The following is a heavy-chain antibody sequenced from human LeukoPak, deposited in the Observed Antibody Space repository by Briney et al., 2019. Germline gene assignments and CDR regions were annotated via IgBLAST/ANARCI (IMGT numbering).Heavy chain of an antibody. CDR2: IYTSGST. D-gene: IGHD3-22*01. J-gene: IGHJ5*02. V-gene: IGHV4-4*07. CDR1: GGSISSYY. Sequence: PSETLSLTCTVSGGSISSYYWSWIRQPAGKRLEWIGRIYTSGSTNYNPSLKSRVTMSVDTSKNQFSLKLSSVTAADTAVYYCARDKNYYDSSGRTNWFDPWGQGTLVTVSS. CDR3: ARDKNYYDSSGRTNWFDP.